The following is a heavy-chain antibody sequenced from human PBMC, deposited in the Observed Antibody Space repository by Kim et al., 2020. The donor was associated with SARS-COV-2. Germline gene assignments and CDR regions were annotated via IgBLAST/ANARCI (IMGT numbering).Heavy chain of an antibody. CDR2: INTNTGNP. Sequence: ASVKVSCKSSGYTFTSYAMNWVRQAPGQGLEWMGWINTNTGNPTYAQGFTGRFVFSLDTSVSTAYLQISSLKAEDTAVYYCARDFRIAAAHDEVYYYGMDVWGQGTTVTVSS. D-gene: IGHD6-13*01. J-gene: IGHJ6*02. V-gene: IGHV7-4-1*02. CDR1: GYTFTSYA. CDR3: ARDFRIAAAHDEVYYYGMDV.